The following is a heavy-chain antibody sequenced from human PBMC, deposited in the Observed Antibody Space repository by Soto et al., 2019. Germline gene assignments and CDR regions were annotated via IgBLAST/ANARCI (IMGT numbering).Heavy chain of an antibody. CDR1: GGSISSGGYY. J-gene: IGHJ3*02. Sequence: SETLSLTCTVSGGSISSGGYYWSWIRQHPGKGLEWIGYIYYSGSTYYNPSLKSRVTISVDTSKNQFSLKLSSVTAAETAVYYCARDSVLGGLTRYDAFDIWGQGNMVTVSS. CDR2: IYYSGST. CDR3: ARDSVLGGLTRYDAFDI. V-gene: IGHV4-31*03.